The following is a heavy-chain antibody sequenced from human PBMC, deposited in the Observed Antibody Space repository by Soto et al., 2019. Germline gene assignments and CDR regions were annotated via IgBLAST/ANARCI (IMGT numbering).Heavy chain of an antibody. D-gene: IGHD3-3*01. CDR2: INAGNGNT. Sequence: GASVKVSCKASGYTFTSYAMHWVRQAPGQRLEWMGWINAGNGNTKYSQKFQGRDTITRDTSASTAYMELSSLRSEDTAVYYCARSHLEWLYNWFDPWGQGTLVTVSS. J-gene: IGHJ5*02. CDR3: ARSHLEWLYNWFDP. CDR1: GYTFTSYA. V-gene: IGHV1-3*01.